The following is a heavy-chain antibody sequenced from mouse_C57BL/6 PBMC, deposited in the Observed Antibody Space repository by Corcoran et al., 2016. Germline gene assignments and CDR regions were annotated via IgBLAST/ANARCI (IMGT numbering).Heavy chain of an antibody. D-gene: IGHD1-1*01. J-gene: IGHJ1*03. CDR3: ARSDGSSYFYWYFDV. CDR2: INTYSGVP. CDR1: GYTFTTYG. V-gene: IGHV9-3*01. Sequence: QIQLVQSGPELKKPGETVKISCKASGYTFTTYGMSWVKQAPGKGLKWMGWINTYSGVPTYADDFKGRFAFSLETSASTAYLQINNLKNEDTATYFCARSDGSSYFYWYFDVWGTGTTVTVSS.